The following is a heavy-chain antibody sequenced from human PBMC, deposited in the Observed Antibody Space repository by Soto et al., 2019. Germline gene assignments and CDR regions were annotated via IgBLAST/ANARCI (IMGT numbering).Heavy chain of an antibody. D-gene: IGHD3-10*01. V-gene: IGHV1-3*01. Sequence: ASVKVSCKASGYTFTGDYMHWVRQAPGQRLEWMGWINAAIGNTKYSQKFQGSVTITRDTSANTAYMELSSLRSEDTAVYYCARRNVYGSGSYSFDYWGQGTLVTVS. J-gene: IGHJ4*02. CDR1: GYTFTGDY. CDR2: INAAIGNT. CDR3: ARRNVYGSGSYSFDY.